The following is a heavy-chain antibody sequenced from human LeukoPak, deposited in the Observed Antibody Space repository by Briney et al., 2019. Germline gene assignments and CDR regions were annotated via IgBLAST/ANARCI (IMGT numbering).Heavy chain of an antibody. J-gene: IGHJ4*02. V-gene: IGHV3-48*01. CDR3: ARGGAARPDY. CDR2: ISSNTRII. D-gene: IGHD6-6*01. Sequence: GGSLRLPCAASGFTFSNYGMNWVRQTPGKGPQWVSYISSNTRIIDYADSVKGRFTISRDNAKNSLYLQMNSLRAEDTAVYYCARGGAARPDYWGQGTLLTVSS. CDR1: GFTFSNYG.